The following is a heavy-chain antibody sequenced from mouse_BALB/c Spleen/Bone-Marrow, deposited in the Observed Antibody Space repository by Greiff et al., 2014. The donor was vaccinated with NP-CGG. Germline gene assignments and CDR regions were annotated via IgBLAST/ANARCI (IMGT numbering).Heavy chain of an antibody. V-gene: IGHV1-9*01. Sequence: QVQLQQPGAELMKPGASVKISCKATGYTFSSYWIEWVKQRPGHGLEWIGEILPGSGSTNYNEKFKGKATFTADTSSNTAYMQLSSLTSEDSAVYYCARRVTTANYWGQGTALTVSS. CDR1: GYTFSSYW. CDR3: ARRVTTANY. CDR2: ILPGSGST. D-gene: IGHD1-2*01. J-gene: IGHJ2*01.